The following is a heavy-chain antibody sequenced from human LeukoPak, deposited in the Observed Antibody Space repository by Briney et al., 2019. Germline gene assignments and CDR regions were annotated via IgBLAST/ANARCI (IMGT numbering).Heavy chain of an antibody. CDR1: GGSISSYY. CDR2: IYYSGST. V-gene: IGHV4-59*01. J-gene: IGHJ3*02. Sequence: PSETLSLTCTVSGGSISSYYWSWLRQPPGKGLEWIGYIYYSGSTNYNPSLKSRVTISVDTSKNQFSLKLSSVTAADTAVYYCARVIYDYDRPDAFDIWGQGTMVTVSS. D-gene: IGHD3-16*01. CDR3: ARVIYDYDRPDAFDI.